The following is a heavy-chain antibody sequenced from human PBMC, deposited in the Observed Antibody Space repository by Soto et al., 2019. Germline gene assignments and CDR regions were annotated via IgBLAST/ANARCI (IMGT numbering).Heavy chain of an antibody. CDR1: GFTFSSYG. J-gene: IGHJ4*02. V-gene: IGHV3-30*18. CDR3: AKDPGTAMVTVDY. CDR2: ISYDGSNK. Sequence: GGSLRLSCAASGFTFSSYGMHWVRQAPGKGLEWVAVISYDGSNKYYADSVKGRFTISRDNSKNTLYLQMNSLRAEDTAVYYCAKDPGTAMVTVDYWGQGTPVTVSS. D-gene: IGHD5-18*01.